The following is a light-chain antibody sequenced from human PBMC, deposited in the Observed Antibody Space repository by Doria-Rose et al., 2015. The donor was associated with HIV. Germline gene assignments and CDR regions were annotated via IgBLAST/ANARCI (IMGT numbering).Light chain of an antibody. Sequence: QSVLTQPPSVSGAPGQRVAISCTGSSSNIGAGFDVNWYLQFPGTAPKLLIHGNTNRPSGVPDRFSGSKSGTSASLAISGLRAEDEADYYCQSYGSRLSVYVFGTGTKVTVL. V-gene: IGLV1-40*01. CDR2: GNT. CDR1: SSNIGAGFD. CDR3: QSYGSRLSVYV. J-gene: IGLJ1*01.